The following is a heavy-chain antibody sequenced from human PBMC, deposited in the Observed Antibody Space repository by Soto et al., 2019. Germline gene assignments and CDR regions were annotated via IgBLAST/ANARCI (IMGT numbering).Heavy chain of an antibody. J-gene: IGHJ6*02. D-gene: IGHD1-7*01. CDR1: GGSISIYD. CDR2: IYYSGST. CDR3: ARDLGTGTKRGWYGMDV. V-gene: IGHV4-59*01. Sequence: LVTLSLTCPFSGGSISIYDLSWIGQPPGKGLEWIGYIYYSGSTNYNPSLKGRVTISVDTSKNQFSLKLSSVTAADTAVYYCARDLGTGTKRGWYGMDVWGQGTTVTVSS.